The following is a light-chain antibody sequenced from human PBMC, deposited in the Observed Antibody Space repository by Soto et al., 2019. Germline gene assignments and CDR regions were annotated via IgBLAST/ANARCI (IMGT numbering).Light chain of an antibody. J-gene: IGKJ1*01. CDR2: DAS. CDR1: QSVSDK. CDR3: QYYGNSPLT. V-gene: IGKV3D-15*01. Sequence: EIVMTQSPATVSVSPGERATLSCRASQSVSDKLAWYQQKPGQAPRLLIYDASNRATGIPARFSGSGSGTDFTLTITRLEPEDFAVYYCQYYGNSPLTFGQGTKVDIK.